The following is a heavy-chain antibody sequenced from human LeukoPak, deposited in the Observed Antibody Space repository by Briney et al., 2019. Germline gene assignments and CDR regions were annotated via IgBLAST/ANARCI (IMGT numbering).Heavy chain of an antibody. D-gene: IGHD5-18*01. CDR1: GYTFTDYY. J-gene: IGHJ3*02. Sequence: ASVKVSCKASGYTFTDYYMHWVRQAPGQGLEWMGWINPNSRGTDSAQKFQGRFSMTRDTSISTAYMELSRLGSDDTAVYYCARRAREYSHDAFDIWGQGTMVTVSS. V-gene: IGHV1-2*02. CDR3: ARRAREYSHDAFDI. CDR2: INPNSRGT.